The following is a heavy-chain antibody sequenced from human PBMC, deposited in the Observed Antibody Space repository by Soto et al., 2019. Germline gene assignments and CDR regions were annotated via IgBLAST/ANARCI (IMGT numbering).Heavy chain of an antibody. Sequence: QITLKESGPTLVKPTQTLTLTCTFSGFSLSTSGVGVGWIRQPPGKALEWLALIYWDDDKRYSPSLKSRLTITKDTSKNQVVLTMTNMDPVDTAPYYCAHGRPDYYDSSGWLFDYWGQGTLVTVSS. D-gene: IGHD3-22*01. CDR2: IYWDDDK. J-gene: IGHJ4*02. CDR1: GFSLSTSGVG. CDR3: AHGRPDYYDSSGWLFDY. V-gene: IGHV2-5*02.